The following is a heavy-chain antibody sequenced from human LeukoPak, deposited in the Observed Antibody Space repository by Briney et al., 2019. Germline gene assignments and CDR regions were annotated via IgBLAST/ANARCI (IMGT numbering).Heavy chain of an antibody. D-gene: IGHD3-16*01. V-gene: IGHV3-23*01. CDR2: IGGSGGST. J-gene: IGHJ4*02. Sequence: GGSLRLSCAASGFTFSSYAMSWVRQAPGKGLEWVSAIGGSGGSTYYADSVKGRFTISRDNSKNTLYLQMNNLRAEDTAVYYCAKPITAYVALFYFDYWGQGTLVTVSS. CDR3: AKPITAYVALFYFDY. CDR1: GFTFSSYA.